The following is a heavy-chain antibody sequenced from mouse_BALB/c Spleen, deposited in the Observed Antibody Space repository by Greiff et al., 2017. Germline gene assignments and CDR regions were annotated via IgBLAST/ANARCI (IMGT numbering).Heavy chain of an antibody. D-gene: IGHD1-1*01. CDR2: ISYSGST. Sequence: DVQLQESGPSLVKPSQTLSLTCSVTGDSITSGYWNWIRKFPGNKLEYMGYISYSGSTYYNPSLKSRISITRDTSKNQYYLQLNSVTTEDTATYYCARRITTVVEWYFDVWGAGTTVTVSS. CDR1: GDSITSGY. CDR3: ARRITTVVEWYFDV. V-gene: IGHV3-8*02. J-gene: IGHJ1*01.